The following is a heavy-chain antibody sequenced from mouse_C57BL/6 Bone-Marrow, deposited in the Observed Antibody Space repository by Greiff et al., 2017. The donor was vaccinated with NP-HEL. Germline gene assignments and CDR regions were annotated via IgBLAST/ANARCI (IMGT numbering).Heavy chain of an antibody. CDR3: ASDSLYYYAMDY. CDR2: IRNKANGYTT. V-gene: IGHV7-3*01. D-gene: IGHD2-3*01. J-gene: IGHJ4*01. Sequence: EVQVVESGGGLVQPGGSLSLSCAASGFTFTDYYMSWVRQPPGKALEWLGFIRNKANGYTTEYSASVKGRFTISRDNSQSILYLQMNALRAEDSATYYCASDSLYYYAMDYWGQGTSVTVSS. CDR1: GFTFTDYY.